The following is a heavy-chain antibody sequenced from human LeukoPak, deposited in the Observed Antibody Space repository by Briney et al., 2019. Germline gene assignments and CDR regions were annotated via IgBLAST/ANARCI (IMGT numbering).Heavy chain of an antibody. CDR2: INHSGST. CDR3: ARGVGYSGIAAM. CDR1: GGSFSGYY. D-gene: IGHD6-13*01. V-gene: IGHV4-34*01. Sequence: SETLSLTCAVYGGSFSGYYWSWIRQPPGKGPEWIGEINHSGSTNYNPSLKSRVTISVDTSKNQFSLKLSSVTAADTAVYYCARGVGYSGIAAMWGQGTLVTVSS. J-gene: IGHJ4*02.